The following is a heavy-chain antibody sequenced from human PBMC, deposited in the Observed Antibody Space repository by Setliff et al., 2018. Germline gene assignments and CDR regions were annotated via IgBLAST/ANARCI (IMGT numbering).Heavy chain of an antibody. J-gene: IGHJ6*03. CDR3: VRRTHPHVITGITQGGGWWYYYYMDV. CDR2: IIPGLGIL. CDR1: GYIFTNTYG. D-gene: IGHD1-7*01. Sequence: SVKVSCKASGYIFTNTYGITWVRQAPAQGLEWMGGIIPGLGILYYAQKFQARVTITADRSTSTAYMELRSLRSDDTAVYYCVRRTHPHVITGITQGGGWWYYYYMDVWGKGTTVTVSS. V-gene: IGHV1-69*10.